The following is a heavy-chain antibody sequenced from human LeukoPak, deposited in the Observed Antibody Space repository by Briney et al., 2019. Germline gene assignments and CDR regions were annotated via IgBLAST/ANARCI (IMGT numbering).Heavy chain of an antibody. Sequence: SETLSLTCTVSGGSISSSSYYWGWIRQPPGKGLEWIGSIYYSGSTYYNPSLKSRVTISVDTSKNQFSLKLSSVTAADTAVYYCARHGSGYCSGGSCYGDAVDYWGQGTLVTVSS. D-gene: IGHD2-15*01. J-gene: IGHJ4*02. CDR2: IYYSGST. CDR1: GGSISSSSYY. V-gene: IGHV4-39*01. CDR3: ARHGSGYCSGGSCYGDAVDY.